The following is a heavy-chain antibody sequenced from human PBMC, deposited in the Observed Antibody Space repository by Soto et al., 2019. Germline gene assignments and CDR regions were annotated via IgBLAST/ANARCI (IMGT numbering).Heavy chain of an antibody. Sequence: GGSLRLSCEASGFTLSSFSMNWVRQAPGKGLEWVSSISSSSRFIYYTDSVKGRFTISRDNAKNSLYLQMNSLRAEDTAVYYCARDRQARCSGGSCYFDSWGQGTLVTSPQ. J-gene: IGHJ4*02. D-gene: IGHD2-15*01. CDR3: ARDRQARCSGGSCYFDS. V-gene: IGHV3-21*01. CDR2: ISSSSRFI. CDR1: GFTLSSFS.